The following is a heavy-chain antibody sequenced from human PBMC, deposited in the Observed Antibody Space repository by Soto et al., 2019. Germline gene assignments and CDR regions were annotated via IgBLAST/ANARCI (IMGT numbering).Heavy chain of an antibody. CDR2: ISGSGGST. CDR1: GFTFSSYA. D-gene: IGHD3-9*01. CDR3: AKDDVLRYFDWLLYNRGFDY. J-gene: IGHJ4*02. V-gene: IGHV3-23*01. Sequence: GGSLRLSCAASGFTFSSYAMSWVRQAPGKGLEWVSAISGSGGSTYYADSVKGRFTISRDNSKNTLYLQMNSLRAEDTAVYYCAKDDVLRYFDWLLYNRGFDYCGQGTLVTVSS.